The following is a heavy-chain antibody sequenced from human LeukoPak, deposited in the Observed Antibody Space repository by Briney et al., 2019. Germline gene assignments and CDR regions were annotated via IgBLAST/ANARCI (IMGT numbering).Heavy chain of an antibody. CDR2: VSTSSTYI. Sequence: GGSLRLSCAASGFTFTSYNMNWVRQAPGKGLEWVSSVSTSSTYIYYADSVKGRFTIPRDNAKNSLYLQMNSLRAEDTAVYYCARGFYYGLDVWGKGTTVTVSS. V-gene: IGHV3-21*01. J-gene: IGHJ6*04. CDR1: GFTFTSYN. CDR3: ARGFYYGLDV.